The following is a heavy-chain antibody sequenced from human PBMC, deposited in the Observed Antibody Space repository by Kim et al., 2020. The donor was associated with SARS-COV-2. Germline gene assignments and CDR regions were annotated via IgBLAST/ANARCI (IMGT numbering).Heavy chain of an antibody. J-gene: IGHJ5*02. CDR2: ST. V-gene: IGHV4-4*07. Sequence: STYYNPSLKSVVIMSVDPSKSQFSRKLHAVTAADTAVYYCARETEYNWFDTWGQGTLVIVSS. CDR3: ARETEYNWFDT.